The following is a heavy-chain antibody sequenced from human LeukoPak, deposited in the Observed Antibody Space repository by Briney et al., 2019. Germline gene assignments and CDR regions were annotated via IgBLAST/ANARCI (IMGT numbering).Heavy chain of an antibody. Sequence: SETLSLTCTVSGGSISSYYWSWIRQPPGKGLEWIGYIYYSGSTNYNPSLKGRVTISVDTSKNQFSLKLSSVTAADTAVYYCARLMRWFDPWGQGTLVTVSS. CDR3: ARLMRWFDP. V-gene: IGHV4-59*01. D-gene: IGHD3-16*01. CDR2: IYYSGST. J-gene: IGHJ5*02. CDR1: GGSISSYY.